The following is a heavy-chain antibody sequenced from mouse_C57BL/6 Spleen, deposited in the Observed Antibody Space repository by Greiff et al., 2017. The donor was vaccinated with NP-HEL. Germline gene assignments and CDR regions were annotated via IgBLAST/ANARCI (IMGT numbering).Heavy chain of an antibody. V-gene: IGHV1-42*01. J-gene: IGHJ2*01. CDR3: AILRDY. CDR2: INPSTGGT. CDR1: GYSFTGYY. Sequence: EVQLQQSGPELVKPGASVKISCKASGYSFTGYYMNWVKQSPEKSLEWIGEINPSTGGTTYNQKFKAKATLTVDKSSSTAYMQLKSLTSEDSAVYYCAILRDYWGQGTTLTVSS.